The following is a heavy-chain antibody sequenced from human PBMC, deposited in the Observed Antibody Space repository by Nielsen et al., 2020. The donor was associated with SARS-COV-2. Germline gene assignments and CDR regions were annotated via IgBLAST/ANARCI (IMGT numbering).Heavy chain of an antibody. CDR3: VRIDMATISVDY. CDR2: IFYRGST. J-gene: IGHJ4*02. Sequence: SETLSLTCIVSGGSFSSGSHQWTWIRQPPGKGLDWIGSIFYRGSTNYSPSLKSRVTISVDTSKNQFSLKVNSVTAADTAVYYCVRIDMATISVDYWGRGTLVTVSS. D-gene: IGHD5-24*01. CDR1: GGSFSSGSHQ. V-gene: IGHV4-61*01.